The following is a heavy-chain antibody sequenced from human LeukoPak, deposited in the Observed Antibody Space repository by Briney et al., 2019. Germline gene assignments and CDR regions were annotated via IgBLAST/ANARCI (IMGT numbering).Heavy chain of an antibody. J-gene: IGHJ4*02. D-gene: IGHD1-7*01. Sequence: QTGGSLRLSCAASGFTFSKTWMSWVRQAPGKGLEWVANIKVDGSERYYVDSVKGRFTISRDNAKNSLYLQMNSLRAEDTAIYYCARDWNYGFDYWGQGTLVTVSS. CDR2: IKVDGSER. CDR3: ARDWNYGFDY. V-gene: IGHV3-7*01. CDR1: GFTFSKTW.